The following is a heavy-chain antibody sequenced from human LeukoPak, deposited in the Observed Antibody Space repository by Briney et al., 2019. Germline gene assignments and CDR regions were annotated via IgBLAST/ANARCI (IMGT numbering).Heavy chain of an antibody. CDR2: IIPIFGTA. CDR3: ARDVGYSSSSLGTPLDY. J-gene: IGHJ4*02. V-gene: IGHV1-69*05. Sequence: SVKVSCKASGGTFSSYAISWVRQAPGQGLEWMGGIIPIFGTANYAQKFQGRVTITTDESTSTAYMELRSLRSDDTAVYYCARDVGYSSSSLGTPLDYWGQGTLVTVSS. D-gene: IGHD6-6*01. CDR1: GGTFSSYA.